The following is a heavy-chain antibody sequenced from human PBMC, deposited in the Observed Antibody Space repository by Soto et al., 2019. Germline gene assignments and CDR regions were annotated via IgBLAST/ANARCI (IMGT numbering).Heavy chain of an antibody. CDR1: GGSISSSNW. V-gene: IGHV4-4*02. J-gene: IGHJ4*02. CDR2: IYHSGST. Sequence: SSETLSLTCAVSGGSISSSNWWSWVRQPPGKGLEWIGEIYHSGSTNYNPSLKSRVTISVDKSKNQFSLKLSSVTAADTAVYYCARVAKYGYGVGQIDYWGQGTLVTVSS. CDR3: ARVAKYGYGVGQIDY. D-gene: IGHD2-2*03.